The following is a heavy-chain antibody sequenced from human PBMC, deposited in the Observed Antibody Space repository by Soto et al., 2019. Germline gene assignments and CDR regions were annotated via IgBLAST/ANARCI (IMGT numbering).Heavy chain of an antibody. CDR1: GFTFSSYE. CDR2: ISSSGSTI. V-gene: IGHV3-48*03. J-gene: IGHJ4*02. CDR3: ARDGITELDY. D-gene: IGHD3-16*01. Sequence: GVSLRLSCSASGFTFSSYEMNWVRQAPGKGLEWVSYISSSGSTIYYADSVKGRFTISRDNAKNSLYLQMNSLRAEDTAVYDCARDGITELDYWGQGNLVTVSS.